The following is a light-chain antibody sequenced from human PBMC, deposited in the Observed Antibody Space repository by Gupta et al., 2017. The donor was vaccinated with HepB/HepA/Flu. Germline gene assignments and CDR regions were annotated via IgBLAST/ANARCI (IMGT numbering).Light chain of an antibody. Sequence: DIQMTQSPSSVSASVGDRVTITCRASQDISRWLAWYQQKPGEAPRLLIYYASILQSGVPSRFSGSGFGVDFTLTISSLQPEYSATYYCLQPDSFPRSFGQGTKLEIK. CDR1: QDISRW. J-gene: IGKJ2*04. V-gene: IGKV1-12*01. CDR3: LQPDSFPRS. CDR2: YAS.